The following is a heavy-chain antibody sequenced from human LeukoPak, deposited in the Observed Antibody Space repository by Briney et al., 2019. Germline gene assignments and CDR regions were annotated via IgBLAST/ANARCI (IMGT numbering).Heavy chain of an antibody. CDR2: INHSGST. V-gene: IGHV4-34*01. CDR1: GGSFSAYY. J-gene: IGHJ4*02. CDR3: ARVYKNGGTTFDY. D-gene: IGHD2/OR15-2a*01. Sequence: PSETLSLTCAVYGGSFSAYYWTWLRQPPGKGLEWIGEINHSGSTNYNPSLKSRVIISVDTSKNQLSLKLSSVTAADTAVYYCARVYKNGGTTFDYWGQGTPVTVSS.